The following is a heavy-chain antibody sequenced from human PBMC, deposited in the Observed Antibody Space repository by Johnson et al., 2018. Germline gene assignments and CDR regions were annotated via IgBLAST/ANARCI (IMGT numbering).Heavy chain of an antibody. Sequence: QVQLVQSGGGVVQPGRSLRLSCAASGFTFSSYGMHWVRQAPGKGLEWVAVISSDGSNKYYADSVKGRFTFSRDNPRNTLYLQMNSLRAEDRAVDYCAKGDSGWSFQHWGQGTLVTVSS. D-gene: IGHD6-19*01. CDR2: ISSDGSNK. CDR1: GFTFSSYG. V-gene: IGHV3-30*18. CDR3: AKGDSGWSFQH. J-gene: IGHJ1*01.